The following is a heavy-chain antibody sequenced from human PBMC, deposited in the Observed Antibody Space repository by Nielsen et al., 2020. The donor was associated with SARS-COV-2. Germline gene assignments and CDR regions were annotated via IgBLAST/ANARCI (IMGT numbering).Heavy chain of an antibody. CDR2: INPSGGST. D-gene: IGHD2-2*01. CDR3: ARVSPLPAGFDY. J-gene: IGHJ4*02. V-gene: IGHV1-46*01. Sequence: WVRQAPGQGLEWMGIINPSGGSTSYAQKFQGRVTMTRDTSTSTVYMELSSLRSEDTAVYYCARVSPLPAGFDYWGQGTLVTVSS.